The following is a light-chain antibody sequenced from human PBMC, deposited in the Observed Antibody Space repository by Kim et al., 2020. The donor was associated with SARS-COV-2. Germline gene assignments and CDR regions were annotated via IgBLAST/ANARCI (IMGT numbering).Light chain of an antibody. CDR2: DAS. V-gene: IGKV3-11*01. J-gene: IGKJ4*01. CDR1: QSISNF. CDR3: QQRSNWPLT. Sequence: EVVLTQSPVTLSLSPGERATLSCRVSQSISNFLAWYQQKPGQAPRLLIYDASNRATGIPPRFSGSGSGTDFTLTISSLEPEDFAIYYCQQRSNWPLTFGGGTKVEIK.